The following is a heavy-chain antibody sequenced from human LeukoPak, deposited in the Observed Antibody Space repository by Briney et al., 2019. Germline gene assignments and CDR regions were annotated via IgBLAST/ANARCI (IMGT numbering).Heavy chain of an antibody. CDR3: ARPDGYNFVRAFDI. Sequence: KTSETLSLTCTVSGGSISSSSYYWGWIRQPPGKGLEWIGSIYYSGSTYYNPSLKSRVTISVDTSKNQFSLKLSSVTAADTAVYYCARPDGYNFVRAFDIWGQGTMVTVSS. CDR2: IYYSGST. J-gene: IGHJ3*02. CDR1: GGSISSSSYY. D-gene: IGHD5-24*01. V-gene: IGHV4-39*01.